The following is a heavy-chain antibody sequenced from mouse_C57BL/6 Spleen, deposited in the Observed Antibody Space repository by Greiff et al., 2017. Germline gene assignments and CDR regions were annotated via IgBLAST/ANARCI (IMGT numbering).Heavy chain of an antibody. V-gene: IGHV1-69*01. CDR3: ARVYGSSYGDY. CDR1: GYTFTSYW. Sequence: VQLQQPGAELVMPGASVKLSCKASGYTFTSYWMHWVKQRPGQGLEWIGEIDPSDSYTNYNQKFKGKSTLTVDKSSSTAYMQLSSLTSEDSAVYYCARVYGSSYGDYWGQGTTLTVSS. J-gene: IGHJ2*01. CDR2: IDPSDSYT. D-gene: IGHD1-1*01.